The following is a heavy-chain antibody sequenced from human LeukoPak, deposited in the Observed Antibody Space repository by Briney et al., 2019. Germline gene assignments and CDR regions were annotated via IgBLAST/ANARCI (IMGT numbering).Heavy chain of an antibody. J-gene: IGHJ4*02. Sequence: GGSLRLSCAASGFTFSDYYMSWIRQAPGKGLEWVSYISSSGSTIYYADSVKGRFTISRDNAKNSLYLQTNSLRAEDTAVYYCARAPGYCSSTSCYILFYFDYWGQRTLVTISS. CDR2: ISSSGSTI. CDR1: GFTFSDYY. D-gene: IGHD2-2*02. V-gene: IGHV3-11*01. CDR3: ARAPGYCSSTSCYILFYFDY.